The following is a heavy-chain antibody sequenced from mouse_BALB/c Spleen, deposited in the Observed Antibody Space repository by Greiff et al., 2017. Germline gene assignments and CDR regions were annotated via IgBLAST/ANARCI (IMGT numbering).Heavy chain of an antibody. CDR1: GYSFTSYW. J-gene: IGHJ1*01. CDR3: TGGYDGYFDV. V-gene: IGHV1-5*01. CDR2: IYPGNSDT. Sequence: EVQLQQSGTVLARPGASVKMSCKASGYSFTSYWMHWVKQRPGQGLEWIGAIYPGNSDTCYNQKFKGKAKLTAVTSASTAYMELSSLTNEDSAVYYCTGGYDGYFDVWGAGTTVTVSS. D-gene: IGHD2-2*01.